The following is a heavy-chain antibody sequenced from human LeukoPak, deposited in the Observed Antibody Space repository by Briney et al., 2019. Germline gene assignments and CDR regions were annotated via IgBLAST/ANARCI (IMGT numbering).Heavy chain of an antibody. D-gene: IGHD3-10*01. CDR3: AGGIWFGDPPNY. J-gene: IGHJ4*02. CDR2: ISSSGSTI. V-gene: IGHV3-48*03. CDR1: GFTFSSYE. Sequence: PGGSLRLSCAASGFTFSSYEMNWVRQAPGKGLEWVSYISSSGSTIYYADSVKGRFTISRDNAKNSLYLQMNSLRAEDTAVYYCAGGIWFGDPPNYWGQGTLVTVSS.